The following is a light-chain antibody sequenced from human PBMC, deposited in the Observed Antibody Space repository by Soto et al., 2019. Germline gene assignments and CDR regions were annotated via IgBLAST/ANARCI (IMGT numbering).Light chain of an antibody. J-gene: IGLJ1*01. CDR3: QSYDSSLTGV. CDR1: TSNIGADYD. V-gene: IGLV1-40*01. CDR2: GNS. Sequence: QSVLTQPPSVSGAPGQRLTISFTGSTSNIGADYDVYWYQVLPGTAPKLLIYGNSIRPSGVPDRFSGSKSGTSASLAITGLQAEDEAEYYCQSYDSSLTGVFGTGTKVTVL.